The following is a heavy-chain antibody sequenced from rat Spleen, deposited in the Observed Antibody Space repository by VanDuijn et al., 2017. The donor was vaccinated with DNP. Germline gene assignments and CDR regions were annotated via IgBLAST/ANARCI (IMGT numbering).Heavy chain of an antibody. V-gene: IGHV2-6*01. J-gene: IGHJ2*01. Sequence: QVQLKESGPGLAQPSQTLSLTCTVSGFSLTSYTVNWVRQPPGKGLEWIAAMSSGGKTYYNPALKSRLSISRDTTKSQVFLRMNSLKTEDTAIYFCSRSGEGYDYFDYWGQGVMVTVSS. CDR2: MSSGGKT. CDR1: GFSLTSYT. CDR3: SRSGEGYDYFDY. D-gene: IGHD4-3*01.